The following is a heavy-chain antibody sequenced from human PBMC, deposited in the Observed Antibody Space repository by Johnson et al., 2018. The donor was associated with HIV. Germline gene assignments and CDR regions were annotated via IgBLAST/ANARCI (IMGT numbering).Heavy chain of an antibody. Sequence: VQLVESGGGVVQPGRSLRLSCVVSGFTFSSYAVHWVRQAPGKGLEWVAVISYDGSNKYYADSVKGRFIISRDNSKNTLYLQMNSLRAEDTAVYYCARVTLIVGVIHAFDIWGQGTKVTVSS. CDR3: ARVTLIVGVIHAFDI. D-gene: IGHD3-22*01. V-gene: IGHV3-30*04. CDR2: ISYDGSNK. J-gene: IGHJ3*02. CDR1: GFTFSSYA.